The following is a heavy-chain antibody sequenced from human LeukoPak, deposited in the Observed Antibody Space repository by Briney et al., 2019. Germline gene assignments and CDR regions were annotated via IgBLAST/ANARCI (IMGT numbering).Heavy chain of an antibody. Sequence: ASVKVSCKASGYTFTGYYMHWVRQAPGQGLEWMGWINPNSGGTNYAQKFQGRVTMTRDTSISTAYMELSRLRSDDTAVYYCARVRDSSSWFVPPSEFDPWGQGTLVTVSS. CDR1: GYTFTGYY. V-gene: IGHV1-2*02. CDR3: ARVRDSSSWFVPPSEFDP. D-gene: IGHD6-13*01. J-gene: IGHJ5*02. CDR2: INPNSGGT.